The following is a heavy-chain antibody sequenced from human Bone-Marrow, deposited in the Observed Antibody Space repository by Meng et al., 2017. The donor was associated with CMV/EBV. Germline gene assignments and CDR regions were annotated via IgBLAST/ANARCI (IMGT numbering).Heavy chain of an antibody. CDR1: GGSFSGYY. CDR2: INHSGST. CDR3: ARGLTEYYFDY. Sequence: SETLSLTCAVYGGSFSGYYWSWIRQPPGKGLEWIGEINHSGSTNYNPSLKSRVTISVDTSKNQFSLKLSSVTAADTAVYYCARGLTEYYFDYWGQGTLVTVPS. J-gene: IGHJ4*02. V-gene: IGHV4-34*01.